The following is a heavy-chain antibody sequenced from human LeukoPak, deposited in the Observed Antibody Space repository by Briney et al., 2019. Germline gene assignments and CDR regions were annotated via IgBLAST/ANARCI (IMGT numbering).Heavy chain of an antibody. CDR2: IYPGDSDT. CDR1: GYSFTSYW. CDR3: ASPIDCSSTSCYDYYGMDV. J-gene: IGHJ6*02. V-gene: IGHV5-51*01. Sequence: GESLKISCKGSGYSFTSYWIGWVRQMPGKGLEWMGIIYPGDSDTRYSPSFQGQVTISADKSISTAYLQWSSLKASDTAMYYCASPIDCSSTSCYDYYGMDVWGQGTTVTASS. D-gene: IGHD2-2*01.